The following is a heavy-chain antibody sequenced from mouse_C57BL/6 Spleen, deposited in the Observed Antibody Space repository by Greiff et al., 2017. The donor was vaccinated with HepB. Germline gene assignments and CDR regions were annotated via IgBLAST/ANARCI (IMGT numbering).Heavy chain of an antibody. D-gene: IGHD2-1*01. CDR1: GYAFSSYW. CDR2: IYPGDGDT. J-gene: IGHJ2*01. V-gene: IGHV1-80*01. CDR3: AREWNVYSFFDY. Sequence: QVQLQQPGAELVKPGASVKISCKASGYAFSSYWMNWVKQRPGKGLEWIGQIYPGDGDTNYNGKFKGKATLTADKSSSTAYMQLSSLTSEDSAVYFCAREWNVYSFFDYWGQGTTLTVSS.